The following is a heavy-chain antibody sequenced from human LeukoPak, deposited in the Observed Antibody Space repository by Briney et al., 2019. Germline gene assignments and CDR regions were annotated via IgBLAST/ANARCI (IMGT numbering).Heavy chain of an antibody. D-gene: IGHD6-6*01. CDR3: AKHMQLGPLDY. J-gene: IGHJ4*02. CDR2: ITGSSGTT. V-gene: IGHV3-23*01. CDR1: GFTFSNYA. Sequence: GGSLRLSCAASGFTFSNYAMSWVRQAPGKGLEWVSTITGSSGTTYYADSVKGRFTISRDNSKNMLYLQMNSLRVEDTAVYYCAKHMQLGPLDYWGQGTLVTVSS.